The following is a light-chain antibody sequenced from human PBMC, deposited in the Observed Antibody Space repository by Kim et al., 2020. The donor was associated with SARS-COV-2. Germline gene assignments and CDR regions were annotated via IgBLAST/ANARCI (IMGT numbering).Light chain of an antibody. CDR2: DAS. V-gene: IGKV1-33*01. J-gene: IGKJ2*01. CDR3: QQYDKLPYT. CDR1: QDINNY. Sequence: STSVGDRVTITGQESQDINNYVNWYQQKAGKAPKLLIFDASKVETGVPSRFTGSGSGTDFTFTISSLQAEDIATYYCQQYDKLPYTFGQGTKLEIK.